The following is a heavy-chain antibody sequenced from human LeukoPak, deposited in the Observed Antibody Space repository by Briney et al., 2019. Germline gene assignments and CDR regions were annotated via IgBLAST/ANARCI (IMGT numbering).Heavy chain of an antibody. CDR2: IYYSGST. CDR1: GGSISSYY. D-gene: IGHD3-10*01. J-gene: IGHJ6*02. CDR3: ASGSGSSLNYYYCGMDV. V-gene: IGHV4-59*08. Sequence: SETLSLTCTVSGGSISSYYWSWIRQPPGKGLEWIGYIYYSGSTNYNPSLKSRVTISVDTSKNQFSLKLSSVTAADTAVYYCASGSGSSLNYYYCGMDVWGQGTTVTVSS.